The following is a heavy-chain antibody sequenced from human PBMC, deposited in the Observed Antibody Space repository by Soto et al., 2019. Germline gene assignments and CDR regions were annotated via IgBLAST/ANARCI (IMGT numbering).Heavy chain of an antibody. CDR3: ARGYGDYVGRSHWFDP. D-gene: IGHD4-17*01. CDR2: IYYSGRS. CDR1: GGSIDSSSYY. J-gene: IGHJ5*02. V-gene: IGHV4-39*07. Sequence: PSETLSLTCTVSGGSIDSSSYYWGWIRQPPGKGLEWIGSIYYSGRSYYNPSLKSRVTISVDTSNNQFSLKLSSVTAADTAVYYCARGYGDYVGRSHWFDPWGQGTLVTVSS.